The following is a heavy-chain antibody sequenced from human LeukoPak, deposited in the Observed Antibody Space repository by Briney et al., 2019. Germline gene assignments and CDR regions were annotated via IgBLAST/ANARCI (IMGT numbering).Heavy chain of an antibody. CDR2: IYSGSNT. V-gene: IGHV3-66*01. Sequence: GGSLRLSCAASGFTFSSYNMNWVRQAPGKGLEWVSVIYSGSNTYYADSVKGRFTISRDNSKNTLYLQMNSLRAEDTAVYYCASSGGDYLLFDDWGQGTLVTVSS. J-gene: IGHJ4*02. CDR1: GFTFSSYN. D-gene: IGHD2-21*02. CDR3: ASSGGDYLLFDD.